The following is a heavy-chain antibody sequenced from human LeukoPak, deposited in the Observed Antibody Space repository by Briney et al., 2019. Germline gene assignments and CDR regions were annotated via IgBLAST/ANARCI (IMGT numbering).Heavy chain of an antibody. CDR2: IYYSGST. V-gene: IGHV4-39*01. J-gene: IGHJ5*02. CDR1: GGSISGSTYF. Sequence: SETLSLTCTVSGGSISGSTYFWGWIRQSPGKGLEWIGSIYYSGSTYYNPSLKSRVTISVDTSKNQFSLKLSSVTAADTAVYYCARGDWFDPWGQGTLVTVSS. CDR3: ARGDWFDP.